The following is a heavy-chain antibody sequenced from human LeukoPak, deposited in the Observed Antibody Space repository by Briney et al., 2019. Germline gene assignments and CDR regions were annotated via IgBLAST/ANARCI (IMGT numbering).Heavy chain of an antibody. Sequence: SETLSLTCTVSGGSIRSYYWSWIRQPPGKGLEWIGYIYYSGSTNYNPSLKSRVTISVDTSKNQFSLKLSSVTAADTAVYYCARRGSSSWYFDYWGQGTLVTVSS. D-gene: IGHD6-13*01. J-gene: IGHJ4*02. V-gene: IGHV4-59*01. CDR1: GGSIRSYY. CDR2: IYYSGST. CDR3: ARRGSSSWYFDY.